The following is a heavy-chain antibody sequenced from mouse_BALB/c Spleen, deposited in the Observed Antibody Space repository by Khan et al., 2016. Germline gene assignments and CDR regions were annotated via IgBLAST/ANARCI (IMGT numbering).Heavy chain of an antibody. V-gene: IGHV5-9-1*01. CDR3: ARERREVRFAY. CDR1: GFTFSSYA. CDR2: ISSGGSYT. J-gene: IGHJ3*01. Sequence: EVELVESGGGLVKPGGSLKLSCAASGFTFSSYAMSWVRQTPEKRLEWVATISSGGSYTYYPDSVKGRFTISRDNAKNTLYLQMSSLRSEDTAMYYCARERREVRFAYWGQGTLVTVSA.